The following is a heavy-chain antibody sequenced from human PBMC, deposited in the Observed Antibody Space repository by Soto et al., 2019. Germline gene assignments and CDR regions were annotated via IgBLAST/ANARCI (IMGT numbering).Heavy chain of an antibody. CDR2: ISAYNGKK. CDR3: ARGYCSGGTCYLSEAFDI. CDR1: GYSFTAYG. J-gene: IGHJ3*02. Sequence: ASVKVSCKASGYSFTAYGFNWVRQAPGQGLEWMGYISAYNGKKYYAQKFRGRVTLTTDTSTSTAYMELMSLRSDDTAEYYCARGYCSGGTCYLSEAFDIWGQGTMVTVSS. V-gene: IGHV1-18*04. D-gene: IGHD2-15*01.